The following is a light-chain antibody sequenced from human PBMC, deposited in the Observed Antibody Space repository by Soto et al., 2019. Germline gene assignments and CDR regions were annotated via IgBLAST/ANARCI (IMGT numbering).Light chain of an antibody. J-gene: IGKJ1*01. Sequence: DIQMTQSPSTLSASVGDRVTITCRASQSISSWLAWYQQKPGKAPKLLIYKASGLESGVPSRFSGSGSGTEFTLTISSLQPDDFATYYCLQYKTYSGTFGQGTKVEIK. CDR2: KAS. CDR1: QSISSW. V-gene: IGKV1-5*03. CDR3: LQYKTYSGT.